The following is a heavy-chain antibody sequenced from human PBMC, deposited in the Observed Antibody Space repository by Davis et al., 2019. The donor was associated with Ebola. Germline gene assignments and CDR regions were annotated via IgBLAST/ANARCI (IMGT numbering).Heavy chain of an antibody. CDR1: GGTFSSYA. D-gene: IGHD2-2*01. Sequence: ASVKVSCKASGGTFSSYAISWVRQAPGQGLEWMGWINPNSGGTNYAQKFQGWVTMTRDTSISTAYMELSRLRSDDTAVYYCARGGEDQLLSSSYYYGMDVWGQGTTVTVSS. CDR3: ARGGEDQLLSSSYYYGMDV. J-gene: IGHJ6*02. CDR2: INPNSGGT. V-gene: IGHV1-2*04.